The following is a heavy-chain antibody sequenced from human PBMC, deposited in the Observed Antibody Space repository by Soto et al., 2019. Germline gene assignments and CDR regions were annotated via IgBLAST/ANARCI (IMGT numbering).Heavy chain of an antibody. D-gene: IGHD6-19*01. CDR3: ARMGGSSGWPRVQYYYGMDV. CDR1: EFSRSTSGMC. CDR2: IDWDDDK. J-gene: IGHJ6*02. V-gene: IGHV2-70*01. Sequence: GSGPTLVNPTPARTLTCTFYEFSRSTSGMCVSWIRQPPRTALEWLALIDWDDDKYYSTSLKTRLTISKDTSKNQVVLTMANMDPVDTATYYCARMGGSSGWPRVQYYYGMDVWGQGTTVTVSS.